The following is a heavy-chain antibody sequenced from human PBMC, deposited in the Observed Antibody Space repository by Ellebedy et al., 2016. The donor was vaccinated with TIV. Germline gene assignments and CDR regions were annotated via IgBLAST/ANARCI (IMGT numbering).Heavy chain of an antibody. V-gene: IGHV3-30*03. CDR1: GFTFSNFA. D-gene: IGHD3/OR15-3a*01. CDR2: IPYDGRNQ. Sequence: PGGSLRLSCAASGFTFSNFAMHWVRQAPGRGLEWVAVIPYDGRNQSYSDSVEGRFTISRDNSKSTLYLQMSGLRVEDTAVYYCWTASESYWGQGTLVTVSS. J-gene: IGHJ4*02. CDR3: WTASESY.